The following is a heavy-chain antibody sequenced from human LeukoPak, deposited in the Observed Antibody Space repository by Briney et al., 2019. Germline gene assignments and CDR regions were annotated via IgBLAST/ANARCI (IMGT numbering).Heavy chain of an antibody. CDR1: GYTFTSYY. V-gene: IGHV1-46*01. CDR2: INPSGGST. J-gene: IGHJ5*02. Sequence: ASVKVSCKASGYTFTSYYMHWVRQAPGQGLEWMGIINPSGGSTSYAQKFQGRVTMTRHTSTSTVYMELSSLRSEDTAVYYCARELELPGWFDPWGQGTLVTVSS. D-gene: IGHD1-7*01. CDR3: ARELELPGWFDP.